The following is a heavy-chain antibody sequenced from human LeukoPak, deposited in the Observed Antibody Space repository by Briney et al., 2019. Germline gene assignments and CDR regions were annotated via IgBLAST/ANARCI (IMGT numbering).Heavy chain of an antibody. CDR1: GASISSYY. J-gene: IGHJ4*02. V-gene: IGHV4-4*09. CDR3: AKLLVHSGAYGLVDY. D-gene: IGHD1-26*01. Sequence: PSEPLSLTCAVSGASISSYYWGWIRQPPGKGLEWIGYIYTSGRTNYNPSLKSRVTVSVDTTRNQFSLKLSSVTVADTAVYYCAKLLVHSGAYGLVDYWGQGTLVTVSS. CDR2: IYTSGRT.